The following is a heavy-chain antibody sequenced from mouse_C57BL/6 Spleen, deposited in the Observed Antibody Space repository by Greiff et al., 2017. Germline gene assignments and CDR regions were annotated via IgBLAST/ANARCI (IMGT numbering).Heavy chain of an antibody. CDR2: IDPSDSYT. V-gene: IGHV1-69*01. CDR3: ARSNYYGSSSGWYFDV. D-gene: IGHD1-1*01. CDR1: GYTFTSYW. Sequence: VQLQQPGAELVMPGASVKLSCKASGYTFTSYWMHWVKQRPGQGLEWIGEIDPSDSYTNYNQKFKGKSTLTVDKSSSTAYMQLSSLTSEDSAVYYCARSNYYGSSSGWYFDVWGTGTTVTVSS. J-gene: IGHJ1*03.